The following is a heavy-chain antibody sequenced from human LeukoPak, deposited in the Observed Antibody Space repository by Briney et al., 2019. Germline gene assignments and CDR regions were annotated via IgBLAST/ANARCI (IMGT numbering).Heavy chain of an antibody. J-gene: IGHJ6*03. D-gene: IGHD5-18*01. CDR2: IHYSGST. CDR3: ARGGYSYGNYYYYYMDV. Sequence: PSETLSLTCTVSGGSISSYYWSWIRQPPGKGLEWIGYIHYSGSTNYNPSLKSRVTISVDTSKNQFSLKLSSVTAADTAVYYCARGGYSYGNYYYYYMDVWGKGTTVTVSS. V-gene: IGHV4-59*12. CDR1: GGSISSYY.